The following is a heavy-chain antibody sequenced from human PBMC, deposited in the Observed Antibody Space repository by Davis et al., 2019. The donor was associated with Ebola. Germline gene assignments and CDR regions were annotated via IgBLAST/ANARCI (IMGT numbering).Heavy chain of an antibody. Sequence: HSQTLSLTCAFSGNSVSRNSAGWNWIRQSPSRGLEWLGRTYYSSKWYNDYAVSVKSRITINPDTSKNQFSLQLNSVTPEDTAVYYCTRGWLRGWFDPWGQGTLVTVSS. CDR3: TRGWLRGWFDP. V-gene: IGHV6-1*01. J-gene: IGHJ5*02. D-gene: IGHD5-12*01. CDR2: TYYSSKWYN. CDR1: GNSVSRNSAG.